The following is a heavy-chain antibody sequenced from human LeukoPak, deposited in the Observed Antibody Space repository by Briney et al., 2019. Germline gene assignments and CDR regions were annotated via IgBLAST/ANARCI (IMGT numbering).Heavy chain of an antibody. J-gene: IGHJ5*02. D-gene: IGHD6-6*01. CDR2: INHSGST. CDR3: ARGPRLYSSSSAVWFDP. CDR1: GGSFSGYY. V-gene: IGHV4-34*01. Sequence: SETLSLTCAVYGGSFSGYYRSWIRQPPGKGLEWMGEINHSGSTNYNPSLKSRVTISVDTSKNQFSLKLSSVTAADTAVYYCARGPRLYSSSSAVWFDPWGQGTLVTVSS.